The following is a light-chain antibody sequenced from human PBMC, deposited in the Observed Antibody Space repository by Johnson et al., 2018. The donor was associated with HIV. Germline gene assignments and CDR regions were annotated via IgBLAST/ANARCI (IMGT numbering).Light chain of an antibody. J-gene: IGLJ1*01. Sequence: QSVLTQPPSVSAAPGQRVTISCSGSTSNFENYYVSWYQHLPGAAPKLLIYDNDTRPSGIPDRFSGSKSGTSATLGITGLLTGDEADYYCGTWDRSLSATYVFGTGTKVTVL. CDR1: TSNFENYY. CDR3: GTWDRSLSATYV. V-gene: IGLV1-51*01. CDR2: DND.